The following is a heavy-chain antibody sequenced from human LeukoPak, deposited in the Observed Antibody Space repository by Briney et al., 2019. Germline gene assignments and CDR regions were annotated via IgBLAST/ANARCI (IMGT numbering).Heavy chain of an antibody. CDR2: ISSSSSYI. CDR1: GFTFSSYS. J-gene: IGHJ5*02. CDR3: ARLSFKLNYYGSGSWGPLDP. Sequence: GGSLRLSCAASGFTFSSYSMYWVRQAPGTGLEGVSSISSSSSYIYYADSVMGRFTISRDNAKNSQYLQMNSLRAENTAVYYCARLSFKLNYYGSGSWGPLDPWGQGTLVTVSS. V-gene: IGHV3-21*01. D-gene: IGHD3-10*01.